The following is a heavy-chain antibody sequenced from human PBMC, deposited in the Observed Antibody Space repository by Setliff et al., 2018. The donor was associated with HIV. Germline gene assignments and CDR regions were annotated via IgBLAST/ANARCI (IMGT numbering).Heavy chain of an antibody. V-gene: IGHV4-34*01. Sequence: SETLSLTCGIYGGSFSDYYWSWIRQPPGKGLEWIGEIDHRGRPKYNPSLRSRVTTSVDTSKSQFSLKLSSVTAADTAVYYCARVSCSSWYSIPLYYYYSMDVWGKGTTVTVSS. CDR1: GGSFSDYY. CDR3: ARVSCSSWYSIPLYYYYSMDV. D-gene: IGHD6-13*01. J-gene: IGHJ6*03. CDR2: IDHRGRP.